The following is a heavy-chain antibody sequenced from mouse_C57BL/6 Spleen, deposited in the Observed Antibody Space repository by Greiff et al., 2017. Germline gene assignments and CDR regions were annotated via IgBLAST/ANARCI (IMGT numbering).Heavy chain of an antibody. CDR1: GYSFTDYN. J-gene: IGHJ3*01. D-gene: IGHD3-2*02. CDR3: ARSVDSSGYGLAY. Sequence: VQLKESGPELVKPGASVKISCKASGYSFTDYNMNWVKQSNGKSLEWIGVINPNYGTTSYNQKFKGKATLTVDQSSSTAYMQLNSLTSEDSAVYYCARSVDSSGYGLAYWGQGTLVTVSA. CDR2: INPNYGTT. V-gene: IGHV1-39*01.